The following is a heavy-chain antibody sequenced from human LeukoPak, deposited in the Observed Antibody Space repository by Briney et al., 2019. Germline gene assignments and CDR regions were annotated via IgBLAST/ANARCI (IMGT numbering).Heavy chain of an antibody. CDR3: AREAEYGFDY. CDR2: IYYSGST. CDR1: GGSISSYY. Sequence: SETLSLTCTVSGGSISSYYWSWIRQPPGKGLEWIGYIYYSGSTNYNPSLKSRVTISVDTSKNQFSLKLSSVTAADTAVYYCAREAEYGFDYWGQGTLVTVSS. D-gene: IGHD4-17*01. V-gene: IGHV4-59*01. J-gene: IGHJ4*02.